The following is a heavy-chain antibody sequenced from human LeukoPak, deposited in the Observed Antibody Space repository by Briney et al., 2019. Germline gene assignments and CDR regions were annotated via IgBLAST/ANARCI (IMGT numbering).Heavy chain of an antibody. V-gene: IGHV3-23*01. Sequence: GGSLRPSYAASGFTFSTSVMSWVRQAPGKGLEWVSVISGSGETTYYADSVKGRFTTSRDNSKNTLYLQINSLRAEDTAVYCCAKSRRDTVLVSGAALTDNWGQGTLVTVSS. J-gene: IGHJ4*02. CDR1: GFTFSTSV. D-gene: IGHD2-2*01. CDR2: ISGSGETT. CDR3: AKSRRDTVLVSGAALTDN.